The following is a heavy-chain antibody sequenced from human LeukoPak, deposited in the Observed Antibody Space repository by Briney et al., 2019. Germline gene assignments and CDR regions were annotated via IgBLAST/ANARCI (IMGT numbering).Heavy chain of an antibody. D-gene: IGHD6-6*01. J-gene: IGHJ5*02. V-gene: IGHV3-30-3*01. CDR3: AKDRGQLVPKYNWFDP. CDR1: GFTFSGYA. Sequence: PGRSLGLSCAASGFTFSGYAMHWVRQAPGKGLEWVAVISYDGSTEYYADSVKGRFTISRDNSKTTLYLQMNSLRAEDTAVYYCAKDRGQLVPKYNWFDPWGQGTLVTVSS. CDR2: ISYDGSTE.